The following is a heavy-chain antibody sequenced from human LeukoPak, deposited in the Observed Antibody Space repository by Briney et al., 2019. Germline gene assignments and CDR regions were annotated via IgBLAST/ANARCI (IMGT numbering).Heavy chain of an antibody. V-gene: IGHV3-72*01. D-gene: IGHD4-11*01. CDR1: GFTFSDHY. Sequence: GGSLRLSCAASGFTFSDHYMAWVRQAPGKGLEWVGRTRDKATSYTTDYAASVKGRFTISRDDSKNSLSLQMHSLKPEDTAVYYCARVGVMKTTVDYWGQGVLVTVSS. J-gene: IGHJ4*02. CDR3: ARVGVMKTTVDY. CDR2: TRDKATSYTT.